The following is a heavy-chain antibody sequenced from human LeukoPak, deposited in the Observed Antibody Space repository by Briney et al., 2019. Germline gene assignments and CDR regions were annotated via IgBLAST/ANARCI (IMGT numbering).Heavy chain of an antibody. CDR3: AKDPPSFHH. Sequence: PGGSLRLSCAASGFTFNNYNMNWVRQAPGKGLEWVSSISSSSTYIYYADSVKGRFTISRDNAKNSLYLQMNSLRAEDTAIYYCAKDPPSFHHWGQGTLSPSPQ. J-gene: IGHJ1*01. CDR1: GFTFNNYN. CDR2: ISSSSTYI. V-gene: IGHV3-21*01.